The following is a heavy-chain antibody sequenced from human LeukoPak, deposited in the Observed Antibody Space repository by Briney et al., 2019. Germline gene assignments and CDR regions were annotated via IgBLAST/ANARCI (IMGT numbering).Heavy chain of an antibody. Sequence: APVKVSCKASGYTFTGYHMHWVRQAPGQGLEWMGRINPNSGDTNYSQKFQGRVTITRDTSASTAYMELSSLRSEDTAVYSCARGVATNRYYFDYWGQGTLVTVSS. D-gene: IGHD5-12*01. CDR2: INPNSGDT. J-gene: IGHJ4*02. CDR1: GYTFTGYH. V-gene: IGHV1-2*06. CDR3: ARGVATNRYYFDY.